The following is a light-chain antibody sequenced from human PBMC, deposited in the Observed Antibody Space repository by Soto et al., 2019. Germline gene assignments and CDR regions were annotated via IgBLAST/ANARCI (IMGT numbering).Light chain of an antibody. CDR1: QSVGTS. J-gene: IGKJ5*01. Sequence: ETVLTQFPVTLSLSPGERATLSCRASQSVGTSLAWYQQKPGQSPRLVIYDASYRATGIPARFSGSGSGTDFTLTISSLEPEDFAVYYRQQRRDWPPITFGQGTRLEIK. V-gene: IGKV3-11*01. CDR3: QQRRDWPPIT. CDR2: DAS.